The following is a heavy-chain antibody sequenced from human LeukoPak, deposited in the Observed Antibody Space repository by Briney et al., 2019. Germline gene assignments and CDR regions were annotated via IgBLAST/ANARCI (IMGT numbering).Heavy chain of an antibody. D-gene: IGHD3-10*01. V-gene: IGHV3-53*01. J-gene: IGHJ4*02. CDR3: ARWGSGSYDG. CDR1: GFTFSSYA. CDR2: IYSGGST. Sequence: GGSLRLSCAASGFTFSSYAMSWVRQAPGKGLEWVSVIYSGGSTYYADSVKGRFTISRDNSKNTLYLQMNSLRAEDTAVYYCARWGSGSYDGWGQGTLVTVSS.